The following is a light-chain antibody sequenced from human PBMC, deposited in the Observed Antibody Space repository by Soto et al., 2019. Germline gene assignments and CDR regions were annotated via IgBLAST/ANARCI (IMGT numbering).Light chain of an antibody. CDR2: KAS. V-gene: IGKV1-5*03. CDR3: QPYHTYRWT. Sequence: DIQMTQSPSTLSASVGDRVTITCRATQSISPYLAWYQQKPGKAPKLLIYKASILQSGVPSTFSGSGSGTEFTLTISSLQPDDFATYYCQPYHTYRWTFGQGTKVDIK. CDR1: QSISPY. J-gene: IGKJ1*01.